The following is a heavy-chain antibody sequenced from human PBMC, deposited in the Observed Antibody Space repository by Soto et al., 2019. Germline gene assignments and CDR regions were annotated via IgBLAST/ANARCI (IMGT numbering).Heavy chain of an antibody. D-gene: IGHD2-15*01. CDR1: GFTFSSYW. CDR2: IKQDGSEK. V-gene: IGHV3-7*05. J-gene: IGHJ4*02. CDR3: ARELGYPSIYFDY. Sequence: TGGSLRLSCAASGFTFSSYWMSWVRQAPGKGLEWVANIKQDGSEKYYVDSVKGRFTISRDNAKNSLYLQMNSLRAEDTAVYYCARELGYPSIYFDYWGQGTLVTVSS.